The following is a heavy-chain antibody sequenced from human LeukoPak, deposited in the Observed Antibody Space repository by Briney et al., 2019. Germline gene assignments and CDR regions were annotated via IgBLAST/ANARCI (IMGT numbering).Heavy chain of an antibody. V-gene: IGHV3-9*01. D-gene: IGHD3-16*01. Sequence: TGGSLRLSCAASGFTIDDYDMHWVRQAPGKGLEWVSGISWNSGSIGYVDSVKGRFTISRDNAKNSLYLQMNSLRAEDTAVYYCARSFDYVWGRDWGQGTLVTVSS. J-gene: IGHJ4*02. CDR2: ISWNSGSI. CDR1: GFTIDDYD. CDR3: ARSFDYVWGRD.